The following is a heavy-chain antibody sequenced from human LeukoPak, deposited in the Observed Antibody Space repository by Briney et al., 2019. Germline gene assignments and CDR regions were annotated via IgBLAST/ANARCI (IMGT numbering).Heavy chain of an antibody. Sequence: GGSLRLSCVVSGFNFSNYWMNWVRQAPGKGLEWVANIKHDGSEKYYVDSVKGRFSISRDNAKKSLYLQMNSLRAEDTAVYYCARALSHCLDYWGQATLVTVSS. CDR1: GFNFSNYW. CDR3: ARALSHCLDY. J-gene: IGHJ4*02. D-gene: IGHD3-16*01. V-gene: IGHV3-7*01. CDR2: IKHDGSEK.